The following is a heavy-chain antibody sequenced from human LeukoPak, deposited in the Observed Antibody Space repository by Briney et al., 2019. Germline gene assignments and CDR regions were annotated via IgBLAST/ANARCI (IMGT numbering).Heavy chain of an antibody. Sequence: PSETLSLTCTVSGGSISSSSYYWGWIRQPPGKGLEWIGSSYYSVSTYYNPSLKSRVNISVDPSKNQFSLKLSSVTAADTAVYYCARRCYGSVTKFDYWGQGTLVTVSS. CDR3: ARRCYGSVTKFDY. D-gene: IGHD3-10*01. J-gene: IGHJ4*02. CDR2: SYYSVST. CDR1: GGSISSSSYY. V-gene: IGHV4-39*01.